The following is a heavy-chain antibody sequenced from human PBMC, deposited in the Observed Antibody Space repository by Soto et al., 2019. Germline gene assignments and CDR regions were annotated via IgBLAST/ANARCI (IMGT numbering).Heavy chain of an antibody. D-gene: IGHD1-26*01. CDR3: ASGRRVAFHI. CDR1: ASTSSHSL. J-gene: IGHJ3*02. CDR2: ITVTADGT. V-gene: IGHV3-64*01. Sequence: GVSPXLSFAPSASTSSHSLMPCVRHAPGKGLEHVSAITVTADGTFYANSLKARLTISRDNYKNTLYLQLGSLRPEDMAVYYRASGRRVAFHIWSQGTMVTVSS.